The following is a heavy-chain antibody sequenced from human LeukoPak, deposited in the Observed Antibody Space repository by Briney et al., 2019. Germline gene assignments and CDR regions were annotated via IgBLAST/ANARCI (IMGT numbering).Heavy chain of an antibody. V-gene: IGHV3-30*03. CDR2: ISNDGSNK. D-gene: IGHD3-10*01. J-gene: IGHJ4*02. CDR3: AREWSGFGELSDN. CDR1: GFHFSTYG. Sequence: GGSLRLSCAASGFHFSTYGMHWVRQAPGKGLEWVAAISNDGSNKFYTDSVKGRFTISRDNPKTTMNLQMNSLRAEDTAVYYCAREWSGFGELSDNWGQGTLVTVS.